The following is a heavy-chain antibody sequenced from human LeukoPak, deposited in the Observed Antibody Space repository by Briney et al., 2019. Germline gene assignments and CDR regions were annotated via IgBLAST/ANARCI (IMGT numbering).Heavy chain of an antibody. J-gene: IGHJ4*02. CDR3: ATDAAYGYDRFDH. CDR2: SGGST. D-gene: IGHD2-15*01. CDR1: EFSVGSNY. V-gene: IGHV3-66*01. Sequence: PGGSLRLSCAASEFSVGSNYMTWVRQAPGKGLEWVSLSGGSTYYADSVKGRFTISRDNSKNTLYLQMNSVRVEDTAVYYCATDAAYGYDRFDHWGQGTQVTVSS.